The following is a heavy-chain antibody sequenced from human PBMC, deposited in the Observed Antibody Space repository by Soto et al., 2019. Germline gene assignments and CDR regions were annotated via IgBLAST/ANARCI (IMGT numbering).Heavy chain of an antibody. V-gene: IGHV4-59*01. CDR3: ARTTDWNYVDYWFDP. D-gene: IGHD1-7*01. J-gene: IGHJ5*02. CDR1: GGSISSYY. CDR2: IYYSGST. Sequence: ETLSLTCTVSGGSISSYYWSWIRQPPGKGLEWIGYIYYSGSTNYNPSLKSRVTISVDTSKNQFSLKLSSVTAADTAVYYCARTTDWNYVDYWFDPWGQGTLVTVSS.